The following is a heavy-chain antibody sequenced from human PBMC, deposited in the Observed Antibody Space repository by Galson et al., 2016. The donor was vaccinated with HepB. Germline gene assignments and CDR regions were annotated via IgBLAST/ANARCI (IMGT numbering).Heavy chain of an antibody. J-gene: IGHJ4*02. D-gene: IGHD4-17*01. V-gene: IGHV3-30*18. CDR3: AKDIRGWTTVTAENDN. CDR1: GFTFSNYG. CDR2: ISYDGSLK. Sequence: SLRLSCAASGFTFSNYGMHWVRQAPGKGPEWVAVISYDGSLKYYGDSGKGRFTISRDNSKNTLSLQMNSLRVEDTAVYYCAKDIRGWTTVTAENDNWGQGTLVTVSS.